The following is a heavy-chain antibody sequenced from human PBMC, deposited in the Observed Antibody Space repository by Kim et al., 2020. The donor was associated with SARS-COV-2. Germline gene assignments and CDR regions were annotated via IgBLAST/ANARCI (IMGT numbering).Heavy chain of an antibody. J-gene: IGHJ6*02. CDR3: ARCPLSMTMVRGMITTTLFDLYNMDV. CDR2: ISSSSSTV. D-gene: IGHD3-10*01. V-gene: IGHV3-48*02. CDR1: GFNFNSYS. Sequence: GGSLRLSCTVSGFNFNSYSMNWVRQAPGKGLEWVSYISSSSSTVYYAGSVRGRFTISRDNAKNSLFLQMNSLRDDDTAVYYCARCPLSMTMVRGMITTTLFDLYNMDVWGQGTTVTVSS.